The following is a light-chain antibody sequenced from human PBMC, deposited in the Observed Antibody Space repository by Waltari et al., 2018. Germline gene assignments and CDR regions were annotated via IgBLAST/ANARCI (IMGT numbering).Light chain of an antibody. CDR3: MQGTHWPYT. CDR1: QSLVHSDGNTS. Sequence: DVVMTQSPLSLPVTLGQAASISCKSSQSLVHSDGNTSLNWFQQRPGQSPRRLFYRVSNRDSGVPDRFSGSGSGTDFTLKISRVEAEDVGVYYCMQGTHWPYTFGQGTKLDIK. J-gene: IGKJ2*01. V-gene: IGKV2-30*02. CDR2: RVS.